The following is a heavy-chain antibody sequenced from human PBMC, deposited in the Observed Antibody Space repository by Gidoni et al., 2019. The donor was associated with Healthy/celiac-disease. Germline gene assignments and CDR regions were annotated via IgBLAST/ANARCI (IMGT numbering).Heavy chain of an antibody. CDR2: ISSSSSYI. CDR3: ARDKGIAAAVLDY. J-gene: IGHJ4*02. D-gene: IGHD6-13*01. Sequence: VSSISSSSSYIYYADSVKGRFTISRDNAKNSLYLQMNSLRAEDTAVYYCARDKGIAAAVLDYWGQGTLVTVSS. V-gene: IGHV3-21*01.